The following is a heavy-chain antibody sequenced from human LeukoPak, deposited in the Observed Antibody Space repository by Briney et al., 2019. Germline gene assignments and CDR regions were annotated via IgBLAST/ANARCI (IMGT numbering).Heavy chain of an antibody. V-gene: IGHV1-8*03. CDR1: GYTFTSYD. J-gene: IGHJ4*02. CDR2: MNPNSGNT. D-gene: IGHD6-6*01. Sequence: ASVKVSCKASGYTFTSYDIHWVRQATGQGLEWMGWMNPNSGNTGYAQKFQGRVTITRNTSISTAYMELSSLRSEDTAVYYCARGLYSSSSVGYWGQGTLVTVSS. CDR3: ARGLYSSSSVGY.